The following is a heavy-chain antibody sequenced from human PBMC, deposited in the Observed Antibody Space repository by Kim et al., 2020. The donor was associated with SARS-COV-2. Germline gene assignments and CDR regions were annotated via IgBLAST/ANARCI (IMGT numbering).Heavy chain of an antibody. D-gene: IGHD1-26*01. CDR1: GFTFSSYW. Sequence: GGSLRLSCAASGFTFSSYWMHWVRQAPGKGLVWVSRINSDGSSTSYADSVKGQFTISRDNAKNTLYLQMNSLRAEDTAVYYCARDGYIVGAHYYFDYWGQGTLVTVCS. CDR3: ARDGYIVGAHYYFDY. CDR2: INSDGSST. J-gene: IGHJ4*02. V-gene: IGHV3-74*01.